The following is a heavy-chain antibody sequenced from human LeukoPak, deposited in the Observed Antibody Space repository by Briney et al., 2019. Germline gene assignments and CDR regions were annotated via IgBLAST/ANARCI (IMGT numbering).Heavy chain of an antibody. CDR2: MNPNSGNT. Sequence: ASVKVSCKASGYTFTSYDINWVRQATGQGLEWMGWMNPNSGNTGYAQKFQGRVTMTRNTSISTAYMELSSLRSEDTAVYYCARVSSSSWPEYFQHWGQGILVTVSS. CDR3: ARVSSSSWPEYFQH. J-gene: IGHJ1*01. V-gene: IGHV1-8*01. CDR1: GYTFTSYD. D-gene: IGHD6-13*01.